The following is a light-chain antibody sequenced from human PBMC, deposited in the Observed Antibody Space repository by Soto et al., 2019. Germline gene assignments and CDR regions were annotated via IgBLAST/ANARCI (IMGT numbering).Light chain of an antibody. CDR1: SSDVGDYNY. J-gene: IGLJ3*02. CDR3: QSYDNSLSGSWV. CDR2: EVS. V-gene: IGLV2-14*01. Sequence: QSALTQPASVSASPGQSITISCTGTSSDVGDYNYVSWYQQHPGKAPELMIYEVSNRPSGVPDRFSGSKSGTSASLAITGLQAEDEADYYCQSYDNSLSGSWVFGGGTKLTVL.